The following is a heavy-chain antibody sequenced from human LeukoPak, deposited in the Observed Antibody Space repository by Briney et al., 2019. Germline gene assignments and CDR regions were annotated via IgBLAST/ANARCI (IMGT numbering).Heavy chain of an antibody. J-gene: IGHJ3*02. D-gene: IGHD3-9*01. Sequence: GGSLRLSCAASGFTFSSYWMSWVRQAPGKGLEWVANIKQDGSEKYYVDSVKGRFTISRDNAKNSLYLQMNSLRAEDTAVYYCARELTYYDILTGYYGGAFDIWGQGTMVTVSS. CDR3: ARELTYYDILTGYYGGAFDI. CDR2: IKQDGSEK. CDR1: GFTFSSYW. V-gene: IGHV3-7*01.